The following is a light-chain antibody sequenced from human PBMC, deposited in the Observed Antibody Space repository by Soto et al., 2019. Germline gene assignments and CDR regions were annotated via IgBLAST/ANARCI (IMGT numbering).Light chain of an antibody. Sequence: QSALTQPSSVSGSPGQSINISCTGGSNEFGGYDFVSWYQQYPGKAPKLMIYDVYNRPLGVSDRFSGSRAGNTASLTISGLQAEDEADYYCSSYSTTDTLYVFGTGTKVTVL. CDR3: SSYSTTDTLYV. J-gene: IGLJ1*01. CDR2: DVY. V-gene: IGLV2-14*01. CDR1: SNEFGGYDF.